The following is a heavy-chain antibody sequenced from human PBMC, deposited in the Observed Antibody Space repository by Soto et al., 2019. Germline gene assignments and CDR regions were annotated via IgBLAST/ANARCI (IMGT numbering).Heavy chain of an antibody. CDR1: GYTFTGYY. J-gene: IGHJ6*02. V-gene: IGHV1-2*04. Sequence: ASVKVSCKASGYTFTGYYMHWVRQAPGQGLEWMGWINPNSGGTNYAQKFQGWVTMTRDTSISTAYMELSRLRSDDTAVYYCARDRAAAGRGFSRRHYYYGMDVWGQGTTVTVSS. CDR3: ARDRAAAGRGFSRRHYYYGMDV. D-gene: IGHD6-13*01. CDR2: INPNSGGT.